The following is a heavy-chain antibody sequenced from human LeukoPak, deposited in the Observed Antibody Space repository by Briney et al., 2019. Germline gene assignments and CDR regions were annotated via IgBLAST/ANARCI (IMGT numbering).Heavy chain of an antibody. CDR3: ARETAMVTGYFDY. V-gene: IGHV4-59*01. CDR1: GGSISSYY. J-gene: IGHJ4*02. D-gene: IGHD5-18*01. CDR2: IYYSGST. Sequence: SETLSLTCTVSGGSISSYYWSWIRQPPGKGLEWIGYIYYSGSTNYNPSLKSRVTISVDTSKNQFSLKLSPVTAADTAVYYCARETAMVTGYFDYWGQGTLVTVSS.